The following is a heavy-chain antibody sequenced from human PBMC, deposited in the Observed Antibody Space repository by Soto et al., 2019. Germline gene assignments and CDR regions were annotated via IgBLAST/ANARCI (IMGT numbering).Heavy chain of an antibody. CDR1: GGSVSSGSYY. V-gene: IGHV4-61*01. D-gene: IGHD6-13*01. Sequence: SETLSLTCTVSGGSVSSGSYYWSWIRQPPGKGLEWIGYIYYSGSTNYNPSLKSRVTISVDTSKNQFSLKLSSVTAADTAVYYCARAATAAAGTGRGYYYGMDVWGQGTTVT. CDR2: IYYSGST. J-gene: IGHJ6*02. CDR3: ARAATAAAGTGRGYYYGMDV.